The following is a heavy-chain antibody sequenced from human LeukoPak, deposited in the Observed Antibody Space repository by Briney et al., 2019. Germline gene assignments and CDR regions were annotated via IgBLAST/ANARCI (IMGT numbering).Heavy chain of an antibody. D-gene: IGHD6-19*01. Sequence: SETLSLTCAVYGGSFSGYYWSWIRQPPGKGLEWIGEINHSGSTNYNPSLKGRVTISVDTSKNQFSLKLSPVTAADTAVYYCAFSSGWYHGSFDYWGQGTLVTVSS. J-gene: IGHJ4*02. CDR1: GGSFSGYY. CDR2: INHSGST. CDR3: AFSSGWYHGSFDY. V-gene: IGHV4-34*01.